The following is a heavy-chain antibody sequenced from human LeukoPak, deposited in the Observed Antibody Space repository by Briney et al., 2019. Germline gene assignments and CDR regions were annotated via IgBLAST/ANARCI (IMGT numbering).Heavy chain of an antibody. Sequence: GESLKISCKGSGYSFTSYWIGLVRQMPGKGLEWMGIIYPGDSDTRYSPSFQGQVTISADKSVRTAYLQWSTLKASDTAMYYCAKGSGSGFLPPPDSFDIWGQGTMVTVSS. CDR1: GYSFTSYW. V-gene: IGHV5-51*01. CDR3: AKGSGSGFLPPPDSFDI. CDR2: IYPGDSDT. J-gene: IGHJ3*02. D-gene: IGHD3-10*01.